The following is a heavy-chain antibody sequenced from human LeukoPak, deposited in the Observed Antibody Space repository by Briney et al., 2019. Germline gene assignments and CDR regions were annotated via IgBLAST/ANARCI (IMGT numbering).Heavy chain of an antibody. CDR3: ARGYCTNGVCFIIPFDY. D-gene: IGHD2-8*01. Sequence: SETLSLTCTVSGGSISSGGYYWSWIRQHPGKGLEWTGYIYYSGSTYYNPSLKSRVTISVDTSKNQFSLKLSSVTAADTAVYYCARGYCTNGVCFIIPFDYWGQGTLVTVSS. CDR1: GGSISSGGYY. J-gene: IGHJ4*02. CDR2: IYYSGST. V-gene: IGHV4-31*03.